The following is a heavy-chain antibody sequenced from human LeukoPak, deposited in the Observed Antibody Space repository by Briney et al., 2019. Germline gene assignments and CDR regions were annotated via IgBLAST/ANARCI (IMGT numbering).Heavy chain of an antibody. CDR3: ARDGWDRSSQTFDY. V-gene: IGHV4-4*07. CDR2: IYTSGST. J-gene: IGHJ4*02. CDR1: GVSISDYY. Sequence: PSETLSLTCTVSGVSISDYYWSWIRQPAGKGLEWIGRIYTSGSTNYNPSLKSRVAMSLDGSENQFSLKLNSVTAADTAVYYCARDGWDRSSQTFDYWGQGTLVTVSS. D-gene: IGHD6-13*01.